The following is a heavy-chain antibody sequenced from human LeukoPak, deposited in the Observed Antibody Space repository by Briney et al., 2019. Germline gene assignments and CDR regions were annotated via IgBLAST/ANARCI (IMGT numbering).Heavy chain of an antibody. CDR1: GXTFSSYW. CDR2: IKYGGSEK. CDR3: ARAEGYSYAFYFVY. Sequence: HPGGSLRLTWAASGXTFSSYWMTWVRQAPGKGLEWVANIKYGGSEKYYADSVTGRFTISRDNAKNSLYLQMNSLRAEDTGVYFCARAEGYSYAFYFVYWGQGTLVTVSS. D-gene: IGHD5-18*01. V-gene: IGHV3-7*04. J-gene: IGHJ4*02.